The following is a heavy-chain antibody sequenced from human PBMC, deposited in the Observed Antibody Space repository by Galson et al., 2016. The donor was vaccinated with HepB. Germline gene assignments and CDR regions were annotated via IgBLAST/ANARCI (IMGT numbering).Heavy chain of an antibody. CDR2: INPNSGGT. Sequence: SVKVSCKASGYIFTDYFIHWVRQAPGQGLEWMGWINPNSGGTDYARRFQGWVTMTRDTSISTAYLDLSGLRSDEAAVYYCARSIHFDVFTGYPEVDHWGQGTLVTVTS. D-gene: IGHD3-9*01. J-gene: IGHJ4*02. V-gene: IGHV1-2*04. CDR1: GYIFTDYF. CDR3: ARSIHFDVFTGYPEVDH.